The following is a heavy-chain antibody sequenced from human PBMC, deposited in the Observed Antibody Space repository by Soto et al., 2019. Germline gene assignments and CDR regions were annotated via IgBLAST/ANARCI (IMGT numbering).Heavy chain of an antibody. CDR2: ISYDGSNK. CDR1: GFTFSSYA. J-gene: IGHJ6*02. CDR3: ARVADLNYDYYGMDV. Sequence: GGSLRLSCAASGFTFSSYAMHWVRQAPGKGLEWVAVISYDGSNKYYADSVKGRFTISRDNSKNTLYLQMNSLRAEDTAVYYCARVADLNYDYYGMDVWGQGTTVTVSS. V-gene: IGHV3-30-3*01.